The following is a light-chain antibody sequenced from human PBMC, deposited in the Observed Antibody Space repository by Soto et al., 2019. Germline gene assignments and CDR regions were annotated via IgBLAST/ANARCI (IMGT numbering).Light chain of an antibody. CDR3: AAWDDSLSGSYV. Sequence: HSVLTQPPSASGTPGQRVTISSSGSSSNIGSNYVYWYQQLPGTAPKLLIYRNNQRPSGVPDRFSGSKSGTSASLAISGLRSEDEADYYCAAWDDSLSGSYVFGTGTKVTVL. V-gene: IGLV1-47*01. CDR1: SSNIGSNY. CDR2: RNN. J-gene: IGLJ1*01.